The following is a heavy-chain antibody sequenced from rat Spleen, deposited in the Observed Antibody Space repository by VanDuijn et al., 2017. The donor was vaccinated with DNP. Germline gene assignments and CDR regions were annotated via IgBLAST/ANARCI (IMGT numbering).Heavy chain of an antibody. CDR1: GFTFRDYN. D-gene: IGHD4-3*01. V-gene: IGHV5-25*01. CDR3: AKDTTRSNSGAFAY. CDR2: ISAGGGDT. Sequence: EVQLVESGGGLVQPGRSLKLSCAASGFTFRDYNVAWVRQAPKKSLEWVASISAGGGDTYYRDSVKGRFTISRDNAKNTLYLQLDSLRSEDTATYYCAKDTTRSNSGAFAYWGQGTLVTVSS. J-gene: IGHJ3*01.